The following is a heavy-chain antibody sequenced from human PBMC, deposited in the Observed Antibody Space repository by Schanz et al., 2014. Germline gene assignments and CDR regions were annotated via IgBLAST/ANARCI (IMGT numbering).Heavy chain of an antibody. V-gene: IGHV3-30*02. CDR1: GFTFKNYG. Sequence: QLQLVESGGGVVQPGGSLKLSCVASGFTFKNYGIHWVRQALGKGLEWLTFLPFDASNKYYADFVKGRFTISRDNSKNTVYLQMDSLRPEDTAVYYCAKQFLSYYFYGMDVWGQGTTVSVSS. CDR2: LPFDASNK. CDR3: AKQFLSYYFYGMDV. J-gene: IGHJ6*02.